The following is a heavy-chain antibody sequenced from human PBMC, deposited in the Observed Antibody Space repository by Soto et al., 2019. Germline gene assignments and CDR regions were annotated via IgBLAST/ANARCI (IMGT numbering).Heavy chain of an antibody. CDR3: AKDWGYYDSSGYVAGLEH. CDR1: GFTFDDYA. Sequence: GGSLRLSCAASGFTFDDYAMHWVRQAPGKGLERVSGISWNIGSIGYADSVNGRFTISRENAKNYLYLQMNSLRAEDTALYYCAKDWGYYDSSGYVAGLEHLGQGTRV. J-gene: IGHJ4*02. CDR2: ISWNIGSI. V-gene: IGHV3-9*01. D-gene: IGHD3-22*01.